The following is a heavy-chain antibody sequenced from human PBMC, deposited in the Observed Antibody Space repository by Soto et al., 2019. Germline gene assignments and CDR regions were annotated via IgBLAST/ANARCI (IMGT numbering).Heavy chain of an antibody. D-gene: IGHD2-15*01. CDR3: APVRYRIRAPAATYRFNL. V-gene: IGHV4-30-4*02. CDR1: GGCISSGDYY. J-gene: IGHJ5*02. Sequence: SESMSLTWTVSGGCISSGDYYWSWIRQPPGKGLEWIGYIYYSGSTYYNPSLKIRVTVEVVTSKHQYSLKQGSATPAATAVYYSAPVRYRIRAPAATYRFNLCAERILVTFSS. CDR2: IYYSGST.